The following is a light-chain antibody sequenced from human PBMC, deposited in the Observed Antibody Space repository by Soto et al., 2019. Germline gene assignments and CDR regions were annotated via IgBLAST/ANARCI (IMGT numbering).Light chain of an antibody. V-gene: IGKV3-20*01. CDR1: QSVSNNY. Sequence: EFVLTQSPGTLSLSPWERATLSCRASQSVSNNYLAWYQHKPGQAPRLLIYGASNRATGIPDRFSGSGSGTDFTLTISRLEPEDFAVYYCQQYGSSGTFGQGTKVDIK. J-gene: IGKJ1*01. CDR3: QQYGSSGT. CDR2: GAS.